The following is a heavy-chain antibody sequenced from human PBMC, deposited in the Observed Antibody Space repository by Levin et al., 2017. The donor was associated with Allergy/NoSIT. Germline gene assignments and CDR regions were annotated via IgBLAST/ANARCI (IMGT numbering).Heavy chain of an antibody. CDR2: ISYDESDK. J-gene: IGHJ4*02. CDR3: AKDVVFGTSSWSLDF. Sequence: GESLKISCAASGFSFRSFGMHWVRQAPGKGLEWVAVISYDESDKFYADSVKGRFTISGDNTKNTLYLQMNSLRSEDAAVYYCAKDVVFGTSSWSLDFWGQGTLVTVSS. V-gene: IGHV3-30*18. D-gene: IGHD6-13*01. CDR1: GFSFRSFG.